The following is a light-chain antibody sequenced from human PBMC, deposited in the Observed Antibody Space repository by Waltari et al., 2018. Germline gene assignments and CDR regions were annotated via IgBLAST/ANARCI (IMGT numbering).Light chain of an antibody. V-gene: IGKV3-20*01. J-gene: IGKJ1*01. CDR2: GAS. Sequence: CTASQSVSRSLAWYQQKPGQAPKLLIDGASTRATGIPDRFTGSGSGTDFSLTISSLVPEDFAIYFCQHYVRLPATFGQGTKVEIK. CDR1: QSVSRS. CDR3: QHYVRLPAT.